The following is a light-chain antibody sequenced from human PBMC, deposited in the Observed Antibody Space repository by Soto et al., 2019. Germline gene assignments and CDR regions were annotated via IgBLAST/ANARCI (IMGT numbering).Light chain of an antibody. CDR1: TSDVGGYDY. V-gene: IGLV2-14*01. CDR2: DVS. CDR3: SSYLGSSTLSGV. Sequence: QSALTQPASVSGSPGQSITVSCTGTTSDVGGYDYVAWYQQHPGKAPKLMIYDVSSRPSGVSNRFSGSKSGNTASLTISVLQAEDEADYYCSSYLGSSTLSGVFGTGTKLTVL. J-gene: IGLJ1*01.